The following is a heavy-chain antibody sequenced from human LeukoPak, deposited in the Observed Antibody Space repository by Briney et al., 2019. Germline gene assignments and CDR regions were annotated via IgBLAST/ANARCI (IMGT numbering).Heavy chain of an antibody. CDR3: ARGIVATIKGAYYFDY. D-gene: IGHD5-12*01. V-gene: IGHV4-59*01. J-gene: IGHJ4*02. Sequence: PSETLSLTCTVSGGSISSYYWSWIRQPPGKGLEWIGYIYYSGSTNYNPSLKSRVTISVDTSKNQFSLRLSSVTAADTAVYYCARGIVATIKGAYYFDYWGQGTLVTVSS. CDR2: IYYSGST. CDR1: GGSISSYY.